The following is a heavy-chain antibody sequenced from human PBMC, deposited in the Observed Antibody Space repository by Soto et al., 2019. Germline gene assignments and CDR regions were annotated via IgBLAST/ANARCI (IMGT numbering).Heavy chain of an antibody. D-gene: IGHD5-12*01. CDR1: GDSVSSSSAA. CDR2: TYYRSKWYN. CDR3: ARDSLEMAKHLVYYYGMDV. V-gene: IGHV6-1*01. J-gene: IGHJ6*02. Sequence: SQTLSLTCAISGDSVSSSSAAWNWIRQSPSRGLEWLGRTYYRSKWYNDYAVSVKSRITINPDTSKNQFSLQLNSVTPEDTAVYYCARDSLEMAKHLVYYYGMDVWGQGTTVTVSS.